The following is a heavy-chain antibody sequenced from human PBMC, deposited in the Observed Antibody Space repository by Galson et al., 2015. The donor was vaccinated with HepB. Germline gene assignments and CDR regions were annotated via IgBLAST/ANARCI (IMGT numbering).Heavy chain of an antibody. D-gene: IGHD6-19*01. J-gene: IGHJ3*02. Sequence: SLRLSCEASGFNYSVSVIHWVRESSGKGLEWVGRIRSKTKSYGTSYGASVKGRFNISRDDSKDSLFLQMNSLRAEDTALYYCVKDLYTSPWEDAFYIWGQGTMVTVSS. V-gene: IGHV3-73*01. CDR1: GFNYSVSV. CDR3: VKDLYTSPWEDAFYI. CDR2: IRSKTKSYGT.